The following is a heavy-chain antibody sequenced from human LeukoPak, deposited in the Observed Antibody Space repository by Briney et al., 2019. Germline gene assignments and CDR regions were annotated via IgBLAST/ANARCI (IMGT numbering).Heavy chain of an antibody. CDR3: ARQGGSSSPYNYYYMDV. Sequence: PSETLSLTCAFSGYSISSGYYWGWFRQPPGKGLEWIGCMYHSGSTYYNPSLKSRVTISVDTSKNQFSLKLSSVTAADTAVYYCARQGGSSSPYNYYYMDVWGKGTTVTVSS. V-gene: IGHV4-38-2*01. D-gene: IGHD6-13*01. CDR1: GYSISSGYY. J-gene: IGHJ6*03. CDR2: MYHSGST.